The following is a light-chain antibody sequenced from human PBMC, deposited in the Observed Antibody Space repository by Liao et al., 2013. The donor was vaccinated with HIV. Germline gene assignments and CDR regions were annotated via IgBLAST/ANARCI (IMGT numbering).Light chain of an antibody. V-gene: IGLV3-1*01. Sequence: SSALTQPPSVSVSPGQTATITCSGDSLGDKFVAWYQKKPGQPPVLVIYEDTKRPSGIPERFSGSNSGNTATLTISGTQAMDESDYYCQAWDFSTAIFGGGTKLTVL. CDR2: EDT. J-gene: IGLJ2*01. CDR1: SLGDKF. CDR3: QAWDFSTAI.